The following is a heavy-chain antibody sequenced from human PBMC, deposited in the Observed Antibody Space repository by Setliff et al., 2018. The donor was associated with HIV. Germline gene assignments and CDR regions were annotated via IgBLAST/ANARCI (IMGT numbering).Heavy chain of an antibody. CDR2: IYYSGST. V-gene: IGHV4-39*01. Sequence: TSTYYWGWIRQPPGKGLEWIGSIYYSGSTYYNSSLQSRVTISVDTSKNQFSLKVNSVTAADTAVYYCARHPPNLDWLDPWGQGTLVTVSS. CDR1: TSTYY. CDR3: ARHPPNLDWLDP. J-gene: IGHJ5*02.